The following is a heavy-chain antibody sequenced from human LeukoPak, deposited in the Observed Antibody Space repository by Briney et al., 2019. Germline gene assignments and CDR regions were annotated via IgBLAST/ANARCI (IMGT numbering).Heavy chain of an antibody. J-gene: IGHJ4*02. CDR1: GGTFSRYA. CDR3: ATHSGYSYGFLDY. Sequence: SVKVSCKASGGTFSRYAISWVGQAPGQGREWMGGIIPIFGTANYAQKFQGRVTITADKSTSTAYMELSSLRSEDTAVYYCATHSGYSYGFLDYWGQGTLVTVSS. D-gene: IGHD5-18*01. CDR2: IIPIFGTA. V-gene: IGHV1-69*06.